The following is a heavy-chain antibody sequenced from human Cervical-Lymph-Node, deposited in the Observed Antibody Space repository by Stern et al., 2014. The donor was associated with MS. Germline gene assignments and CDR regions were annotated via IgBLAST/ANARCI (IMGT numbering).Heavy chain of an antibody. Sequence: VQLVQSGGGVVQPGRPLRLSWAASGFTFSTFGMHWVRQAPGKGLEWVAFISYDGIDKSYADSVKGRFTLSRDNSNNTLYLHMNSLRPEDTAVYYCAKDRQWLTFFFDYWGQGSLVTVSS. CDR2: ISYDGIDK. CDR3: AKDRQWLTFFFDY. CDR1: GFTFSTFG. D-gene: IGHD3-22*01. J-gene: IGHJ4*02. V-gene: IGHV3-30*18.